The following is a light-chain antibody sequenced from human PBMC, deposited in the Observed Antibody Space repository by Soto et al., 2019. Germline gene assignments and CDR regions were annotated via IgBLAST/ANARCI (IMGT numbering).Light chain of an antibody. CDR1: QSIRSN. Sequence: EIVLTQSPATLSLSPGDRVTLSCRASQSIRSNSAWYQQKPGQAPRLLIYDASNRATGIPARFSGSGSGTDFTLTISSLEPEDFAVYYCQQRSNWPPLTFGGGTKVDIK. CDR3: QQRSNWPPLT. J-gene: IGKJ4*01. V-gene: IGKV3-11*01. CDR2: DAS.